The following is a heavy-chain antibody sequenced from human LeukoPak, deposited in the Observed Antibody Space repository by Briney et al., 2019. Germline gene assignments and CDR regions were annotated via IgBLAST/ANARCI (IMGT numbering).Heavy chain of an antibody. CDR1: GYTFTSYG. CDR3: ARTRFLEWLFGY. J-gene: IGHJ4*02. Sequence: ASATVSCKASGYTFTSYGISWVRQAPGQGGEWMGWISAYNGNTNYAQKLQGRVTMTTDTSTSTAYMELRSLRSDDTAVYYCARTRFLEWLFGYWGQGTLVTVSS. V-gene: IGHV1-18*01. D-gene: IGHD3-3*01. CDR2: ISAYNGNT.